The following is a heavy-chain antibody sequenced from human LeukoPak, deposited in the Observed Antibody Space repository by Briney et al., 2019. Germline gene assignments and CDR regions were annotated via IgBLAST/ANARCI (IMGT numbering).Heavy chain of an antibody. J-gene: IGHJ6*03. D-gene: IGHD3-10*01. CDR2: IWYDGSNK. Sequence: GGSLRLSCAASGFTFSSYGMHWVRQAPGKGLDWVAVIWYDGSNKYYEDSVKGRFTISRDNSKNSLYLQMNSLRAEDTAVHYCAKSPYYGSGSYYTDYYYYMDVWGKGTTVTAAS. CDR3: AKSPYYGSGSYYTDYYYYMDV. CDR1: GFTFSSYG. V-gene: IGHV3-33*06.